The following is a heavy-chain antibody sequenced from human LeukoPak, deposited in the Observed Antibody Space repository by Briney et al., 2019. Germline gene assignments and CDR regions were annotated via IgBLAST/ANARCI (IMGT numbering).Heavy chain of an antibody. V-gene: IGHV4-59*01. CDR2: IYYTGST. CDR1: GGSIGSFY. J-gene: IGHJ4*02. Sequence: SETLSLTCTVSGGSIGSFYWNWIRLPPGKGLEWIGYIYYTGSTNYNPSLQSRATISGDTSKKQFSRKLTSLTAADTAVYYCARGSYSFDSSSSHLGPLFDSWGEGTLVTVSS. CDR3: ARGSYSFDSSSSHLGPLFDS. D-gene: IGHD6-6*01.